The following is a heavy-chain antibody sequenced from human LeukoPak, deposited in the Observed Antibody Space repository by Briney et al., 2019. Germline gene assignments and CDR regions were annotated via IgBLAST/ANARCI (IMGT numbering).Heavy chain of an antibody. J-gene: IGHJ6*02. CDR2: IRSKANSYAT. CDR3: TRQTGDGKRGMDV. V-gene: IGHV3-73*01. Sequence: GGSLRLSCAASGFTFSGSAMHWVRQASGKGLEWVGRIRSKANSYATAYAASVKGRFTISRDDSKNTAYLQMNSLKTEDTAVYYCTRQTGDGKRGMDVWGQGTTVTVSS. CDR1: GFTFSGSA. D-gene: IGHD7-27*01.